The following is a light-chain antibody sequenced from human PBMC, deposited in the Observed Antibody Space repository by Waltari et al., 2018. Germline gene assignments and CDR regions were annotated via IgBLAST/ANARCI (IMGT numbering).Light chain of an antibody. V-gene: IGLV1-40*01. CDR2: GHH. Sequence: QSGLTQPPSVSGAPGQRVTISCTGSGSNIGAGFDVHWYQQLPGTAPKLLVYGHHSRPSGVPDRFSASKSGTSASLAITGLQAEDEADYYCQSYDSSLTGSWVFGGGTKLTVL. J-gene: IGLJ3*02. CDR3: QSYDSSLTGSWV. CDR1: GSNIGAGFD.